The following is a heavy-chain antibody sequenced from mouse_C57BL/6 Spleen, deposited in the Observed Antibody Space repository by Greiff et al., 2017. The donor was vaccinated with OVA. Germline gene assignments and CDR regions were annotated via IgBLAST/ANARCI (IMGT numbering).Heavy chain of an antibody. J-gene: IGHJ4*01. CDR3: ARVLSGAMDY. Sequence: VKLMESGPGLVAPSQSLSITCTVSGFSLTSYGVSWVRQPPGKGLEWLGVIWGDGSTNYHSALKSRLSISKDNSKSQVFLKMNSLQTDDTAMYYCARVLSGAMDYWGQGTSVTVSS. D-gene: IGHD1-1*02. CDR1: GFSLTSYG. V-gene: IGHV2-3*01. CDR2: IWGDGST.